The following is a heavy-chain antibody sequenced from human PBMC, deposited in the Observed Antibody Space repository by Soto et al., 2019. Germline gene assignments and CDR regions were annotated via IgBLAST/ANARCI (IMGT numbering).Heavy chain of an antibody. J-gene: IGHJ4*02. V-gene: IGHV3-30-3*01. CDR2: ISYDGSNK. CDR3: ARALYSSSWYGIYFDY. Sequence: QVQLVESGGGVVQPGRSLRLSCAASGFTFSSYAMHWVRQAPGKGLEWVAVISYDGSNKYYADSVKGRFTISRDNSKNTLYLQMSSLRAEDTAVYYCARALYSSSWYGIYFDYWGQGTLVTVSS. CDR1: GFTFSSYA. D-gene: IGHD6-13*01.